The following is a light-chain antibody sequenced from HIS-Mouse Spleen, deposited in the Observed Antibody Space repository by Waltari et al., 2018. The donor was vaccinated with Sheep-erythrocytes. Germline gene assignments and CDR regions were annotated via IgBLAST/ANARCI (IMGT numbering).Light chain of an antibody. CDR2: LGS. CDR1: QSLLHSNGYNY. J-gene: IGKJ1*01. CDR3: MQAIQTPRT. Sequence: DIVMTQSPLSLPVTPGEPASISCRSSQSLLHSNGYNYLDWYLQHPGQSPQLLIYLGSNRASGVPDRFSGSGSGTEFTLKISRVEAEDVGVYYCMQAIQTPRTFGQGTKVEIK. V-gene: IGKV2-28*01.